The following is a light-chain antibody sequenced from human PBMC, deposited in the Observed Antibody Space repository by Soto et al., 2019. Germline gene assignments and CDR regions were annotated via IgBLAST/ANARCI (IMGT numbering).Light chain of an antibody. CDR1: QSISDW. J-gene: IGKJ5*01. CDR2: KAS. V-gene: IGKV1-5*03. Sequence: DIQMTQSPSTLSASVGYXVXXXXRASQSISDWLAWYQQKPGKVPKLLIYKASNLESGVPSRFSGSGSGTDFTLTISSLQPEDFATYYCQQVNNYPITFGQGTRLEIK. CDR3: QQVNNYPIT.